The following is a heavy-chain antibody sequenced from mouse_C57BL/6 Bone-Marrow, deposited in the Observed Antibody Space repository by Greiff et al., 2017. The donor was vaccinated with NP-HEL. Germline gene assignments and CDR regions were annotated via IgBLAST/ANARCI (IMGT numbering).Heavy chain of an antibody. V-gene: IGHV1-64*01. CDR1: GYTFTSYW. D-gene: IGHD2-4*01. Sequence: QVQLQQPGAELVKPGASVKLSCKASGYTFTSYWMHWVKQRPGQGLEWIGMIHPNSGSTKYNEKFKSKATLTVDKSSSTAYMQLSSLTSEDSAVYDCARMIRSWFAYWGQGTLVTVSA. CDR3: ARMIRSWFAY. J-gene: IGHJ3*01. CDR2: IHPNSGST.